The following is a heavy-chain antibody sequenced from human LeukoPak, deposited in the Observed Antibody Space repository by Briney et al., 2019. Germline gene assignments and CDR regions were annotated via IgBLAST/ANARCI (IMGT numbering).Heavy chain of an antibody. CDR1: GYSFTSYW. J-gene: IGHJ4*02. Sequence: PGESLQISCKGSGYSFTSYWIGWVRQVPGKGLEWMGIIYPGDSDTRYSPSFQGQVTISADKSISTAYLQWSSLKASDTAMYYCARLMGSFSESGYSGYEPFDYWGQGTLVTVSS. D-gene: IGHD5-12*01. CDR2: IYPGDSDT. CDR3: ARLMGSFSESGYSGYEPFDY. V-gene: IGHV5-51*01.